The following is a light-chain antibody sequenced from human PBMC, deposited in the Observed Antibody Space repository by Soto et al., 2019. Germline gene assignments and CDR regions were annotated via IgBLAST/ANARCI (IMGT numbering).Light chain of an antibody. CDR1: SSDVGGYNY. Sequence: QSALTXPASVSGSPGQSITISCTGTSSDVGGYNYVSWYQQHPGKAPKLMIYDVSNRPSGVSNRFSGSKSGNTASLTISGLQAEDEADYYCSSYTTSSTYVFGTGTKVTV. J-gene: IGLJ1*01. CDR3: SSYTTSSTYV. CDR2: DVS. V-gene: IGLV2-14*01.